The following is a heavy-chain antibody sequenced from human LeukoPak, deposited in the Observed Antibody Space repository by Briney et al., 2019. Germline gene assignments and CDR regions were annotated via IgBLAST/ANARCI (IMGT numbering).Heavy chain of an antibody. V-gene: IGHV1-2*04. CDR3: ARESLGRYFDQIYPRDAFDI. J-gene: IGHJ3*02. CDR2: INPNSGGT. Sequence: ASVKVSCKASGYTFTGYYMHWVRQAPGQELEWMGWINPNSGGTNYAQKFQGWVTMTRDTSISTAYMELSRLRSDDTAVYYCARESLGRYFDQIYPRDAFDIWGQGTMVTVSS. CDR1: GYTFTGYY. D-gene: IGHD3-9*01.